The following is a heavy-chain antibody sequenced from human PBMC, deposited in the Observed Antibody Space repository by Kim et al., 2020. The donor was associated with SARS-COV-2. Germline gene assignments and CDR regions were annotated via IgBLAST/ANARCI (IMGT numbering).Heavy chain of an antibody. CDR1: GGSISSYY. J-gene: IGHJ5*02. CDR2: IYYSGST. CDR3: ARHTAGNNWFDP. Sequence: SETLSLTCTVSGGSISSYYWSWIRQPPGKGLEWIGYIYYSGSTNYNPSLKSRVTISVDTSKNQFSLKLSSVTAADTAVYYCARHTAGNNWFDPWGQGTLVTVSS. V-gene: IGHV4-59*08. D-gene: IGHD6-13*01.